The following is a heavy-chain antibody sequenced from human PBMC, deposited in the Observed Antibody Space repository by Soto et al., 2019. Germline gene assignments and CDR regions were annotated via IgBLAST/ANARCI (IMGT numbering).Heavy chain of an antibody. V-gene: IGHV1-69*06. CDR1: GGTFSSYA. J-gene: IGHJ6*02. CDR2: IIPIFGTA. CDR3: ARGVGGYYGSGSYYYYGMDV. Sequence: LVKVSCKASGGTFSSYAISWVRQAPGQGLEWMGGIIPIFGTANYAQKFQGRVTITADKSTSTAYMELSSLRSEDTAVYYCARGVGGYYGSGSYYYYGMDVWGQGTTVTVSS. D-gene: IGHD3-10*01.